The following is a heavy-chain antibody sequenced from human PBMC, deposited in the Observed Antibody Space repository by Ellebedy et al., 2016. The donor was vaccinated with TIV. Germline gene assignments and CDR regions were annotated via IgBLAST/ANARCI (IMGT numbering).Heavy chain of an antibody. V-gene: IGHV3-21*01. CDR2: ISSSSRHI. CDR3: ARGPDFYGSGSYRPNFDY. D-gene: IGHD3-10*01. Sequence: GGSLRLXXAASGFTFADYSINWVSQFPGKGLEWVSSISSSSRHIYSADSVKGRFTISRDNAKNSLSLQMDSLTPEDTAIYYCARGPDFYGSGSYRPNFDYWGQGTLVTVSS. J-gene: IGHJ4*02. CDR1: GFTFADYS.